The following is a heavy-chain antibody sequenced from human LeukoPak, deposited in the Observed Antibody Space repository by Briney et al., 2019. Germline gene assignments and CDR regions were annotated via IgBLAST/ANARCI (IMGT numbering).Heavy chain of an antibody. J-gene: IGHJ4*02. D-gene: IGHD6-13*01. CDR3: TKNQILDDTGSWYAY. CDR1: GFTLRTYA. CDR2: ISDGGGRT. Sequence: GGSLRLSCGASGFTLRTYAMSWVRQAPGKGLEWVSGISDGGGRTFYAESVKGRFTVSRDNSKNTLYLRMNSLRAEDTAIYYCTKNQILDDTGSWYAYWGQGTLVTVSS. V-gene: IGHV3-23*01.